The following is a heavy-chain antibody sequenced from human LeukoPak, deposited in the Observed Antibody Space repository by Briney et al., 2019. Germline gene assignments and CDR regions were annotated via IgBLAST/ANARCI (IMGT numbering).Heavy chain of an antibody. CDR3: ARRNLFDY. D-gene: IGHD1-14*01. CDR2: IKYDGSDK. J-gene: IGHJ4*02. Sequence: GGSLRLSCVASGLTFRDYWMTWVRQAPGKGLECVANIKYDGSDKYYVDSVKGRFTISRDNAKNSVYLQMNSLRVEDTAVYYCARRNLFDYWGQGTVVTVSS. V-gene: IGHV3-7*01. CDR1: GLTFRDYW.